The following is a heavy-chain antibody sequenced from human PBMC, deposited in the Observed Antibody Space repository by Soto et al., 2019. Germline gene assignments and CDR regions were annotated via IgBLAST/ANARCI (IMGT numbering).Heavy chain of an antibody. CDR2: IGPESGAT. CDR1: GYTFTGHY. J-gene: IGHJ4*02. V-gene: IGHV1-2*02. D-gene: IGHD1-26*01. Sequence: ASVKVSCKASGYTFTGHYIHWVRQAPEQGPEWMGEIGPESGATRYAQRFQGRVTMTRDMSITTVYMELNNLSPDDTAVYYCGRGRSGQIVVFYWGQGTPVTSPQ. CDR3: GRGRSGQIVVFY.